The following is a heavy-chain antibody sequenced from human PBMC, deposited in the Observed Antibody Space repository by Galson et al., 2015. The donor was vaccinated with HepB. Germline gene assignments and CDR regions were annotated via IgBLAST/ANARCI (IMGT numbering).Heavy chain of an antibody. CDR3: ARDSDPWDDYNSLGYFAH. Sequence: SVKVSCKASGGTFRNYGINWVRQAPGQELEWMGGIIPDFKTANYAQKFQGRVTITADEVTGTVYMELSSLRSEDTAIYYCARDSDPWDDYNSLGYFAHWGQGTLVTVSS. CDR1: GGTFRNYG. J-gene: IGHJ4*02. CDR2: IIPDFKTA. D-gene: IGHD5-24*01. V-gene: IGHV1-69*13.